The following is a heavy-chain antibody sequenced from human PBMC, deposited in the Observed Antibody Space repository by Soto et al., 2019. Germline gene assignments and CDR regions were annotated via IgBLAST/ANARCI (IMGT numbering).Heavy chain of an antibody. D-gene: IGHD3-10*01. CDR1: GGTFSSYT. J-gene: IGHJ5*02. CDR2: IIPILGIA. V-gene: IGHV1-69*04. Sequence: GASVKVSCKASGGTFSSYTISWVRQAPGQGLEWMGRIIPILGIANYAQKFQGRVTITADKSTSTAYMELSSLRSEDTAVYYCARDLDYYGSGSYPNWFDPWGQGTLVTVSS. CDR3: ARDLDYYGSGSYPNWFDP.